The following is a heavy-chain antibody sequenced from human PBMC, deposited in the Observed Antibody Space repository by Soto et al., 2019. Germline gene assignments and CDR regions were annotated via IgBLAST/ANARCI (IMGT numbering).Heavy chain of an antibody. CDR2: ISGSGGST. Sequence: EVQLLESGGGLVQPGGSLRLSCAASGFTFSSYAMSWVRQAPGKGLEWVSAISGSGGSTYYADSVKGRFTISRDNSNNPLYLQMTSLRAEDTAVYYCAKDPVVPGPNWFDPWGQGTLVTVSS. CDR1: GFTFSSYA. CDR3: AKDPVVPGPNWFDP. D-gene: IGHD2-2*01. J-gene: IGHJ5*02. V-gene: IGHV3-23*01.